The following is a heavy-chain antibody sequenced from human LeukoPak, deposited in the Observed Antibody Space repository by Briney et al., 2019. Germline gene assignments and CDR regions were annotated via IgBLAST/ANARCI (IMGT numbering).Heavy chain of an antibody. Sequence: GGSLRLSCAASGFTFSSYSMNWVRQAPGKGLEWVSSISSSSYIYYADSVKGRFTISRDNAKNPLYLQMNSLRAEDTAVYYCASVGSSSSPFDYWGQGTLVTVSS. CDR2: ISSSSYI. CDR3: ASVGSSSSPFDY. D-gene: IGHD6-6*01. V-gene: IGHV3-21*01. J-gene: IGHJ4*02. CDR1: GFTFSSYS.